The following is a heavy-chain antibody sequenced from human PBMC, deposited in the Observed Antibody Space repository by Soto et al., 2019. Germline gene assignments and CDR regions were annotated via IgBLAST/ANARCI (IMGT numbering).Heavy chain of an antibody. D-gene: IGHD3-9*01. J-gene: IGHJ4*02. CDR2: ISYDGSNK. CDR1: GFTFSSYA. Sequence: QVQLVESGGGVVQPGRSLRLSCAASGFTFSSYAMHWVRQAPGKGLEWVAVISYDGSNKYYADSVKGRFTISRDNSKNTLYLQMNSLRAEDTAVYYCAREQGMGLDWGGFDYWGQGTLVTVSS. V-gene: IGHV3-30-3*01. CDR3: AREQGMGLDWGGFDY.